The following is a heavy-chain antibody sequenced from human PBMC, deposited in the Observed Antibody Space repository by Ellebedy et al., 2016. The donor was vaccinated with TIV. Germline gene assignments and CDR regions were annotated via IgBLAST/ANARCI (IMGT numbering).Heavy chain of an antibody. D-gene: IGHD5/OR15-5a*01. CDR1: GFTFSDYY. CDR3: ARDSEGRHLRLVGMDV. Sequence: GGSLRLSCAASGFTFSDYYMSWIRQAPGKGLGWVSYISSGSSYTNYADSVKGRFTISRDNAKNSLHLQMSSLRAEDTAVYYCARDSEGRHLRLVGMDVWGQGTTVTVSS. J-gene: IGHJ6*02. CDR2: ISSGSSYT. V-gene: IGHV3-11*06.